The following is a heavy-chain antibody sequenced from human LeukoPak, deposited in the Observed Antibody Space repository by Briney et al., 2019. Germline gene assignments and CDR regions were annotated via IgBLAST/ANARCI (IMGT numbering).Heavy chain of an antibody. CDR2: RKQDGTDK. CDR1: GFSFSRYW. CDR3: ARASMGGRDYHLDS. J-gene: IGHJ4*02. Sequence: GGALRLSCAASGFSFSRYWMTWVRQAAAKGLAGVAKRKQDGTDKYYVDSAKGRFTTSRDNAKNSLFLQLGSLRADDTAVYYCARASMGGRDYHLDSWGQGTLVTVSS. V-gene: IGHV3-7*01. D-gene: IGHD4/OR15-4a*01.